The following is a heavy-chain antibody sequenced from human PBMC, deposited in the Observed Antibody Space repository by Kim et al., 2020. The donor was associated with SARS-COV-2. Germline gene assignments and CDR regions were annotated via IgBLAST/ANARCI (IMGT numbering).Heavy chain of an antibody. Sequence: GGSLRLSCAASGFTFSNYAMTWVRQAPGKGLEWVSAISGSGGSTYYADSVKGQFTISRDNSKSTLYLQMNSLRAEDTAVYYCAKAILRPLDVFDIWGQGTMVTVSS. J-gene: IGHJ3*02. V-gene: IGHV3-23*01. CDR1: GFTFSNYA. CDR2: ISGSGGST. D-gene: IGHD3-16*01. CDR3: AKAILRPLDVFDI.